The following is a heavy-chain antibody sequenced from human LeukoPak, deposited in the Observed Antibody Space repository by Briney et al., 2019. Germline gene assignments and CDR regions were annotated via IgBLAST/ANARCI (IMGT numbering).Heavy chain of an antibody. CDR1: GYTLTELS. V-gene: IGHV1-24*01. D-gene: IGHD3-10*01. J-gene: IGHJ4*02. CDR3: ARVIRGSYIDY. Sequence: ASVKVSCKVSGYTLTELSMHWVRQAPGQGLEWMGGYVPEDGETIYTQKFQGRVTMTEDTSTDTAYMELSSLRAEDTAVYYCARVIRGSYIDYWGQGTLVTVSS. CDR2: YVPEDGET.